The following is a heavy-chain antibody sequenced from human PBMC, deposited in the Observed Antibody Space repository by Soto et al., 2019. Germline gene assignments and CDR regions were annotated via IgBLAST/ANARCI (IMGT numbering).Heavy chain of an antibody. CDR3: ARGVAVAGTYYYYYYMDV. J-gene: IGHJ6*03. V-gene: IGHV1-69*02. Sequence: SVKVSCKASGGTFSSYTISWVRQAPGQGLEWMGRIIPILGIANYAQKFQGRVTITADKSTSTAYMELSSLRSEDTAVYYCARGVAVAGTYYYYYYMDVWGKGTTVTVSS. D-gene: IGHD6-19*01. CDR1: GGTFSSYT. CDR2: IIPILGIA.